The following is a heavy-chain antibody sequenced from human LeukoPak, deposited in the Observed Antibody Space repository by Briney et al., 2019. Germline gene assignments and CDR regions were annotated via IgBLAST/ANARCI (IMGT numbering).Heavy chain of an antibody. J-gene: IGHJ4*02. Sequence: PGGSLRLSCAASGFTFSSYWMNWVRQAPGKGLEWVANIKQDGSEKYYVDSVKGRFTISRDNAKNSLYLQMNSLRAEDTAVYYCAKVPEYYYDSSGYYDYWGQGTLVTVSS. D-gene: IGHD3-22*01. CDR1: GFTFSSYW. V-gene: IGHV3-7*01. CDR3: AKVPEYYYDSSGYYDY. CDR2: IKQDGSEK.